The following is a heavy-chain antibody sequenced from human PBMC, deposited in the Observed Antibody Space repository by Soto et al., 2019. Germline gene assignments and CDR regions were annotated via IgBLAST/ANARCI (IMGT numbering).Heavy chain of an antibody. CDR3: VKDRVPDGIYSFDY. D-gene: IGHD2-15*01. CDR2: IDLSGTTT. J-gene: IGHJ4*02. Sequence: GGSLRLSCAASGFTFSSYAMSWVRQAPGKGLEWVSVIDLSGTTTYYADSVKGRFTISRDNSMNTVYLQMNSLRVEDTAVYYCVKDRVPDGIYSFDYWGQRVLVT. CDR1: GFTFSSYA. V-gene: IGHV3-23*03.